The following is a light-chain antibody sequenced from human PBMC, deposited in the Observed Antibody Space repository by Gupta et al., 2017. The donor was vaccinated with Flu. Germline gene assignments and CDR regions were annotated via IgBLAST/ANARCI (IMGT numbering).Light chain of an antibody. V-gene: IGKV4-1*01. Sequence: SMREGAPINGQSSQSCCDRSNNKNYLAWYQHKPGRPPRLLIYWSSTRECRVPYRFSGRWSGTYFTLTISSLQAEYVAVYSCHQKSTSPWTFGQGTKVEIK. J-gene: IGKJ1*01. CDR1: QSCCDRSNNKNY. CDR2: WSS. CDR3: HQKSTSPWT.